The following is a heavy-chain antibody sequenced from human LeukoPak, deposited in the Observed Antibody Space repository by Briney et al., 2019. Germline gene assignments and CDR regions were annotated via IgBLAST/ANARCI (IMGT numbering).Heavy chain of an antibody. D-gene: IGHD3-22*01. V-gene: IGHV1-69*05. Sequence: ASVKVSCRASGYTFTGYYLHWVRQAPGQGLEWMGRIIPIFGTANYAQKFQGRVTITTDESTSTAYMELSSLRSEDTAVYYCARAQYRLLPDYWGQGTLVTVSS. CDR2: IIPIFGTA. CDR3: ARAQYRLLPDY. J-gene: IGHJ4*02. CDR1: GYTFTGYY.